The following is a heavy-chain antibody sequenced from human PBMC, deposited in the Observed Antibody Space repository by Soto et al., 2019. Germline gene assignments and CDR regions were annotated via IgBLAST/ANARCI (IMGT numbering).Heavy chain of an antibody. J-gene: IGHJ5*02. CDR1: GFTFSNCG. V-gene: IGHV3-74*01. CDR2: ASPDGSST. Sequence: GGSLRLSCAASGFTFSNCGVTCVRQAPGKGLVWVSRASPDGSSTSYADSVKGRFTISRDNAKNMLYMEMNSLRVDDTAVYYCSCHCSGHYYLFDPLGQGTLVTCSS. D-gene: IGHD2-21*01. CDR3: SCHCSGHYYLFDP.